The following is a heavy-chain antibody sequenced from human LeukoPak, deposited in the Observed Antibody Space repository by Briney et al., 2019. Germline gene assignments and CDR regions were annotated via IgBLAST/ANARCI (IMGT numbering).Heavy chain of an antibody. Sequence: ASVKVSCKASGYTFTSYYMHWVRQAPGQGLEWMGIINPSGGSTSYAQKFQGRVTMTRDTSTSTVYMELSSLRSEDTAVYYCARGVCSGGSCYWHFDYWGQGTLVTVSS. J-gene: IGHJ4*02. D-gene: IGHD2-15*01. CDR3: ARGVCSGGSCYWHFDY. CDR1: GYTFTSYY. V-gene: IGHV1-46*01. CDR2: INPSGGST.